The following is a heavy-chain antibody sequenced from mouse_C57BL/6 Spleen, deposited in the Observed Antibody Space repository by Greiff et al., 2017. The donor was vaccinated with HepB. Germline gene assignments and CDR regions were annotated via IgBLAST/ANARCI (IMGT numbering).Heavy chain of an antibody. Sequence: LVESGAELVRPGTSVKVSCKASGYAFTNYLIAWVKQRPGQGLEWIGVINPGSGGTNYNETFKGKATLTAEKSSSTAYMQLSSLTSEDSAVYFCAREGDYGSSYYAMDYWGQGTSVTVSS. J-gene: IGHJ4*01. D-gene: IGHD1-1*01. CDR3: AREGDYGSSYYAMDY. CDR1: GYAFTNYL. CDR2: INPGSGGT. V-gene: IGHV1-54*01.